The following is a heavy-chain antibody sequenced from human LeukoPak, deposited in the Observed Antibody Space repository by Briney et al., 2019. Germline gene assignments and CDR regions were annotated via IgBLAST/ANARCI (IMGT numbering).Heavy chain of an antibody. V-gene: IGHV5-51*01. CDR2: IYPGDSDT. Sequence: GESLKISCKGSGYSFTNYWIGWVRQMPGKGLEWMGFIYPGDSDTRYSPSFQGQVTMSVDRSITTAYLQWSSLKASDTAMYYCARHRPLWFGGNNWFDPWGQGTLVTVSS. J-gene: IGHJ5*02. CDR1: GYSFTNYW. CDR3: ARHRPLWFGGNNWFDP. D-gene: IGHD3-10*01.